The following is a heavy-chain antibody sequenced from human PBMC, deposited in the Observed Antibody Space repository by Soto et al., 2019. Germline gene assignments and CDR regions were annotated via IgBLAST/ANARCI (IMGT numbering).Heavy chain of an antibody. CDR1: GLSFDDYA. CDR3: AKDLYCSSSSPIDF. CDR2: ITWNSGYI. D-gene: IGHD6-13*01. Sequence: SLRLSCAASGLSFDDYAMPWVRQAPGKGLEWVSYITWNSGYIGYADSVKGRFTISRDNDNNSLYLQMNSLKTEDTAFYYCAKDLYCSSSSPIDFWGQSTLVTV. V-gene: IGHV3-9*01. J-gene: IGHJ4*02.